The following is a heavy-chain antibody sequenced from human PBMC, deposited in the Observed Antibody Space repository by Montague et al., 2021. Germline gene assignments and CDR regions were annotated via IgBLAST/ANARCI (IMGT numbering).Heavy chain of an antibody. V-gene: IGHV3-74*01. CDR1: GFAFNMYW. D-gene: IGHD3-16*02. CDR3: VRSCSVTNCYTGDAFDV. CDR2: IHGDGGAT. Sequence: SLRLSCAASGFAFNMYWMHWVRQAPGKGLVWVSRIHGDGGATYSADFVRGRFTISRDNAKNTLYLQMNSLEAEDTAIYYCVRSCSVTNCYTGDAFDVWGQGKMVTVSS. J-gene: IGHJ3*01.